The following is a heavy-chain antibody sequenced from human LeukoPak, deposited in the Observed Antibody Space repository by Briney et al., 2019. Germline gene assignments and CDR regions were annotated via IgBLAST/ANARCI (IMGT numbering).Heavy chain of an antibody. CDR2: IYHSGST. Sequence: SETLSLTCTVSGYSISSGYYWGWIRQPPGKGLEWIGSIYHSGSTYYNPSLKSRVSISVDTSKTHFSLSLTSVTAADTAVYYCARQTGSGLFILPGGQGTLVTVSS. CDR3: ARQTGSGLFILP. CDR1: GYSISSGYY. V-gene: IGHV4-38-2*02. D-gene: IGHD3/OR15-3a*01. J-gene: IGHJ4*02.